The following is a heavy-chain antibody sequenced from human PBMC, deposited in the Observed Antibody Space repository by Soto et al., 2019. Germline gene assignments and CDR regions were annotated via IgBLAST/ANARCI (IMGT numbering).Heavy chain of an antibody. J-gene: IGHJ4*02. V-gene: IGHV1-69*01. Sequence: QVQLVQSGAEVKKPGSSVKVSCKASGGTFSSYAISWVRPAPGQGLEWMGGIIPIFGTANYAQKFQGRVTITADESTSTAYMELRSLRSEDTAVYYCARGNSGYDRGTTPYFAYWGQGTLVTVSS. CDR3: ARGNSGYDRGTTPYFAY. CDR2: IIPIFGTA. CDR1: GGTFSSYA. D-gene: IGHD5-12*01.